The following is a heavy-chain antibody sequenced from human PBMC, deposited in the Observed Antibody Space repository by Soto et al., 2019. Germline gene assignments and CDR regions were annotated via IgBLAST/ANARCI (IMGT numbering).Heavy chain of an antibody. J-gene: IGHJ5*02. V-gene: IGHV4-39*01. CDR3: EIYSTSSGWFDP. CDR2: IYYSGST. CDR1: GGSISSNGYH. Sequence: PSETLSLTCTVSGGSISSNGYHWGWIRQPPGKGLEWIGSIYYSGSTFYNPSLKSRVTISVDTSKNQFSLRLSSVTAADTAIYYCEIYSTSSGWFDPWGQGTLVTVSS. D-gene: IGHD6-6*01.